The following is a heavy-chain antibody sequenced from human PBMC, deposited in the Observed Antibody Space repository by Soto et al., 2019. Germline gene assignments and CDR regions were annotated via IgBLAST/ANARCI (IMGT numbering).Heavy chain of an antibody. D-gene: IGHD6-6*01. J-gene: IGHJ6*02. CDR1: GYSFTSYW. CDR3: ARPGSIDARSYYYGMDV. V-gene: IGHV5-51*01. CDR2: IYPGDSDT. Sequence: GESLKISCKGSGYSFTSYWIGWVRQMPGKGLEWMGIIYPGDSDTRYSPSFQGQVTISADKSISTAYLQWSSLKASDTAMYYCARPGSIDARSYYYGMDVWGQGTTVTVSS.